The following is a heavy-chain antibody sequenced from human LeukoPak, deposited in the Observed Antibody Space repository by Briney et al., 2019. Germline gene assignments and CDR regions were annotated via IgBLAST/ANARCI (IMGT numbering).Heavy chain of an antibody. CDR1: GYTFTGYY. CDR3: ARDGLQTRYSWNDEGRKNWFDP. CDR2: INPSDGST. D-gene: IGHD1-20*01. V-gene: IGHV1-46*01. Sequence: ASVKVSCKASGYTFTGYYMHWVRQVPGQGLEWMGIINPSDGSTRYAQNLQGRVTMTGDTSTNTVYMELSSLTSDDTAVYYCARDGLQTRYSWNDEGRKNWFDPWGQGTLVTVSS. J-gene: IGHJ5*02.